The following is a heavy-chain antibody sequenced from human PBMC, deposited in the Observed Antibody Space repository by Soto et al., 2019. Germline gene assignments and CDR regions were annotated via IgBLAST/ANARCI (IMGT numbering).Heavy chain of an antibody. V-gene: IGHV3-7*03. Sequence: GGSLRLSCAASGFSFNNYWMTWVRQTPGKGLEWVAKISPDGTRTYYVDSVTGRFTISRDNAKSSLYLQVNGLRADDTAVYYSARDDGLRSVDYWGQGTLVTVSS. CDR1: GFSFNNYW. CDR3: ARDDGLRSVDY. D-gene: IGHD6-19*01. CDR2: ISPDGTRT. J-gene: IGHJ4*02.